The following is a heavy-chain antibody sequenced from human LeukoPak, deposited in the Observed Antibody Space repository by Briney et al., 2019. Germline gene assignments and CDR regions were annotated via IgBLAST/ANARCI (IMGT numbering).Heavy chain of an antibody. CDR1: GYTFTGYY. D-gene: IGHD3-16*01. Sequence: ASVKVSCKASGYTFTGYYMHWVRQAPGQGLEWMGWINPNSGGTNYAQKFQGRVTLTRDMSTSTDYLELSSLRPEDTAVYYCARDNDSRDPPHFDYWGQGTLVTVSS. CDR3: ARDNDSRDPPHFDY. CDR2: INPNSGGT. V-gene: IGHV1-2*02. J-gene: IGHJ4*02.